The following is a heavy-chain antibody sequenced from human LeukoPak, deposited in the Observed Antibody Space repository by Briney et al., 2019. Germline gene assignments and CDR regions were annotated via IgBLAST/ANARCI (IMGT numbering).Heavy chain of an antibody. CDR1: GYTFTGYY. CDR2: INPNSGDT. CDR3: ARAGGYCTNGVCYTYNWFDP. V-gene: IGHV1-2*02. D-gene: IGHD2-8*01. Sequence: ASVKVSCKASGYTFTGYYMHWVRQAPGQGLEWMGWINPNSGDTNYAQKFQGRVTMTRDTSISTAYMELSRLRSGDTAVYYCARAGGYCTNGVCYTYNWFDPWGQGTLVTVSS. J-gene: IGHJ5*02.